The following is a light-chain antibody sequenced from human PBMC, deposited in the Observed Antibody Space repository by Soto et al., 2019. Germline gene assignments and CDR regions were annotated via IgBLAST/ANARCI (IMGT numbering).Light chain of an antibody. CDR2: SAS. Sequence: EIVLTQSPGTLSLSPGERGTLSCRASQSVSSSYLAWFQQRPGQAPRLLIYSASSRATGIPDRFSGSGSGRDFTLTISRLEPEDSAVYYCQQFGDSQFTFGPGIKVDIK. V-gene: IGKV3-20*01. CDR3: QQFGDSQFT. J-gene: IGKJ3*01. CDR1: QSVSSSY.